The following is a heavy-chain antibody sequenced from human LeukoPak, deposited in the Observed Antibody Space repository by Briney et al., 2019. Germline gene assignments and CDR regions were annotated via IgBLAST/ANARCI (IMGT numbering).Heavy chain of an antibody. CDR1: GFTFSSYG. V-gene: IGHV3-30*02. CDR3: AKLYCSSTSCLLDY. D-gene: IGHD2-2*01. Sequence: PGGSLRLSCAASGFTFSSYGMHWVRQAPGKGLEWVAFIRYDGSNKYYADSVKGRFTISRDNSKNTLYLQMNSLRAEDTAVYYCAKLYCSSTSCLLDYWGQGTLVTVSS. CDR2: IRYDGSNK. J-gene: IGHJ4*02.